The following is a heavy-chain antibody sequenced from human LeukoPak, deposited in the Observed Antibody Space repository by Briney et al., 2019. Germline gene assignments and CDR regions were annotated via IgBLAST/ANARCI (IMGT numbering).Heavy chain of an antibody. J-gene: IGHJ5*02. D-gene: IGHD2-2*01. CDR2: IIPIFGTA. Sequence: SVKVSCKASGGTFSSNAISWVRQAPGQGLEWMGGIIPIFGTANYAQKFQGRVTITADESTSTAYMELSSLRSEDTAVYYCAGSVVPAAIRFGRFDPWGQGTLVTVSS. CDR3: AGSVVPAAIRFGRFDP. V-gene: IGHV1-69*13. CDR1: GGTFSSNA.